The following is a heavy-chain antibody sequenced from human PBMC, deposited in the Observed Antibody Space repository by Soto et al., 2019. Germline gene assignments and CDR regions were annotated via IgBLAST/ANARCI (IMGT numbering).Heavy chain of an antibody. CDR3: ARDPKTSGGQHRAFNYFDS. Sequence: GGALRLSCAASGFSFSISPMHWVRQAPGKGPEWVALISYDGTNKFYADSVKGRFTISRDNSKSTLYLQVDSLRPEDAAVYYCARDPKTSGGQHRAFNYFDSWGQGTLVTVSS. CDR1: GFSFSISP. J-gene: IGHJ4*02. V-gene: IGHV3-30-3*01. D-gene: IGHD2-15*01. CDR2: ISYDGTNK.